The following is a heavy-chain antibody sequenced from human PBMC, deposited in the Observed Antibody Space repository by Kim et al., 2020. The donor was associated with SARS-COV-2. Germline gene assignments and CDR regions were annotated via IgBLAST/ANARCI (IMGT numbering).Heavy chain of an antibody. Sequence: SETLSLTCTVSGGSISSGGYYWSWIRQHPGKGLEWIGYISDSGSTYNNPSLKSRLTVSADPSENQFSLKLSSVTAADTAVYYCARFVAVAAIPPYLDYWG. CDR3: ARFVAVAAIPPYLDY. V-gene: IGHV4-31*03. D-gene: IGHD2-15*01. CDR1: GGSISSGGYY. J-gene: IGHJ4*01. CDR2: ISDSGST.